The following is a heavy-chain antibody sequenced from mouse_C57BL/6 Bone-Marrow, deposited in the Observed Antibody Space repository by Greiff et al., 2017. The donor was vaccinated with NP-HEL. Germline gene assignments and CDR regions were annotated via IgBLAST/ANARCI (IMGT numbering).Heavy chain of an antibody. CDR3: ARSYPLAD. V-gene: IGHV1-76*01. CDR1: GYTFTDYY. J-gene: IGHJ3*01. CDR2: IYPGSGNT. Sequence: VKLQESGAELVRPGASVKLSCKASGYTFTDYYINWVKQRPGQGLEWIARIYPGSGNTYYNEKFKGKATLTAEKSSSTAYMQLSSLTSEDSAVYFCARSYPLADWGQGTVVTVSA.